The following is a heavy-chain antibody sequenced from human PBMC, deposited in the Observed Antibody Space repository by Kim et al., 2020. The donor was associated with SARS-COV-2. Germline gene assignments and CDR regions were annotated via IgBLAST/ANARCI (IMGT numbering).Heavy chain of an antibody. CDR1: GFTFSSYG. V-gene: IGHV3-33*01. Sequence: GGSLRLSCAASGFTFSSYGMHWVRQAPGKGLEWVAVIWYDGSNKYYADSVKGRFTISRDNSKNTLYLQMNSLRAEDTAVYYCARDGIAAHGMDVWGQGTTVTVSS. D-gene: IGHD6-6*01. J-gene: IGHJ6*02. CDR3: ARDGIAAHGMDV. CDR2: IWYDGSNK.